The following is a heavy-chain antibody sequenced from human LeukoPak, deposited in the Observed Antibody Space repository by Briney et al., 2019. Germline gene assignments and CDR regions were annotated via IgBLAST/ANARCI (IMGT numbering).Heavy chain of an antibody. D-gene: IGHD2-15*01. Sequence: ASVKVSCKASGYTFTSYGISWVRQAPGQGLEWMGWISAYNGNTNYAQKLQGRVTMTTDTSTRTAYMELRSLRSDDTAVYYCARDVLAGSPNWFDPWGQGTLVTVSS. CDR1: GYTFTSYG. V-gene: IGHV1-18*04. J-gene: IGHJ5*02. CDR2: ISAYNGNT. CDR3: ARDVLAGSPNWFDP.